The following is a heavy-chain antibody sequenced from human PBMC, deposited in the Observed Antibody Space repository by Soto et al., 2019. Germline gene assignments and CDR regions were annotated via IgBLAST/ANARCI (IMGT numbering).Heavy chain of an antibody. J-gene: IGHJ4*02. V-gene: IGHV4-59*01. CDR3: ARDLFGGYCLDY. CDR1: GGHINNNF. D-gene: IGHD5-12*01. CDR2: GYYDGHT. Sequence: SASLSLTCTVSGGHINNNFWAWIRQSPGKGLEWIGYGYYDGHTDYNPSLESRVTIAVDTSKNQFSLRLTSVTAVDTAVYYCARDLFGGYCLDYWGQGALVT.